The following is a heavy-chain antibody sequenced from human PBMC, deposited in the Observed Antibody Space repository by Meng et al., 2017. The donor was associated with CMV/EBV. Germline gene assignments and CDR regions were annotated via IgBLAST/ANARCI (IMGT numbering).Heavy chain of an antibody. D-gene: IGHD1-7*01. CDR1: GFTFSSYS. J-gene: IGHJ4*02. Sequence: GESLKISCAASGFTFSSYSMNWVRQAPGKGLEWVSSISSSSSYIYYADSVKGRFPISRDNAKNSLYLQMNSLRAEDTAVYYCARDLGPYNWNYVGVVQGAKDYWGQGTLVTVSS. CDR2: ISSSSSYI. V-gene: IGHV3-21*01. CDR3: ARDLGPYNWNYVGVVQGAKDY.